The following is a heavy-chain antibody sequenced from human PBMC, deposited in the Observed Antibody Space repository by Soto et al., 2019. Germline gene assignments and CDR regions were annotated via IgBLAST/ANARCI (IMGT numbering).Heavy chain of an antibody. V-gene: IGHV3-30*18. CDR1: GFTFSSYG. CDR3: AKDRSYCSGGSCSYYFDY. J-gene: IGHJ4*02. D-gene: IGHD2-15*01. CDR2: ISYDGSNK. Sequence: PGGSLRLSCAASGFTFSSYGMHWVRQAPGKGLEWVAVISYDGSNKYYADSVKGRFTISRDNSKNTLYLQMNSLRAEDTAVYYCAKDRSYCSGGSCSYYFDYWGQGTLVTV.